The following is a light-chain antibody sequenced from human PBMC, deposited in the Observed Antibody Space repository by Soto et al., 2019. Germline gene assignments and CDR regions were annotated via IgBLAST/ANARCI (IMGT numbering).Light chain of an antibody. CDR2: ENN. V-gene: IGLV1-51*02. J-gene: IGLJ3*02. Sequence: QSVLTQPPSMSAAPGQKVTISCSGSSSNIGNNYVSWYQQLPGTAPKLLIYENNKRPSGIPDRFSGSKSGTSATLGITGLQTGDEADYYCGTWDSSLSVWVFGGGTKLTVL. CDR1: SSNIGNNY. CDR3: GTWDSSLSVWV.